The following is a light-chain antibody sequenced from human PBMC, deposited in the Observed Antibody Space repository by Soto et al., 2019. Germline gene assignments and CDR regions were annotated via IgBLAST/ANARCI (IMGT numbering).Light chain of an antibody. CDR2: ATS. Sequence: DIQLTQSPSFLSASVGDRVTITCRASQDISNYLAWYLQKPGKAPKFLIYATSTLQSGVPSRFSGSGSGTEFTLTIISRQPEDFATYYCQQVNSYPLTFGGGTKVEIK. V-gene: IGKV1-9*01. CDR1: QDISNY. J-gene: IGKJ4*01. CDR3: QQVNSYPLT.